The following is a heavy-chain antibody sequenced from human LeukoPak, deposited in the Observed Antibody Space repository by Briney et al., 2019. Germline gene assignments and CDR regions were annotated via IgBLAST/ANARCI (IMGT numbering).Heavy chain of an antibody. CDR3: AHLYSSSWPDDAFDI. CDR2: IYPGDSDT. Sequence: GESLKISCKGSGYSFTSYWIGWVRQMPGKGLEWMGIIYPGDSDTRYSPSFQGQVTISADKSISTAYLQWSSLKASDTAMYYCAHLYSSSWPDDAFDIWGQGTMVTVSS. CDR1: GYSFTSYW. V-gene: IGHV5-51*01. J-gene: IGHJ3*02. D-gene: IGHD6-13*01.